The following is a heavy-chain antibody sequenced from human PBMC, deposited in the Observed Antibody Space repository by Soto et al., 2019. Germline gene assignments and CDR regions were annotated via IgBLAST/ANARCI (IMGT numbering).Heavy chain of an antibody. CDR1: GGTFSSYA. V-gene: IGHV1-8*02. CDR2: MSPNTATA. D-gene: IGHD7-27*01. CDR3: TGGPPNWGFDS. Sequence: ASVKVSCKASGGTFSSYAISWVRQAPGQGLEWMGWMSPNTATAGYAQKFQGRVTMTTSTSISTAYMELSSLTSEDTAVYYCTGGPPNWGFDSWGQGTPVTVSS. J-gene: IGHJ5*01.